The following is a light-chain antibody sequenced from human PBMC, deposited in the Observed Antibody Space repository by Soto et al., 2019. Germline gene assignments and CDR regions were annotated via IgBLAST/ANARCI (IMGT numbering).Light chain of an antibody. CDR1: SSDVGTYSL. J-gene: IGLJ3*02. V-gene: IGLV2-23*02. CDR3: CSYASTITGV. Sequence: QSVLTQPASVSGSPGQSITISCTGTSSDVGTYSLVSWYQQHPGKAPKLIIYEVDKRPSGVSNRFSGSKSGNRASLTISGLQAEDEADYYCCSYASTITGVFGGGTKLTVL. CDR2: EVD.